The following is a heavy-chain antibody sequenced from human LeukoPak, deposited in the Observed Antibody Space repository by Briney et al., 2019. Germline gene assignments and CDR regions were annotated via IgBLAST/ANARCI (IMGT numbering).Heavy chain of an antibody. V-gene: IGHV4-39*01. J-gene: IGHJ4*02. CDR2: IYYSGST. CDR1: GGSISSSSYY. CDR3: ARRLRMWFGELVYFDY. Sequence: SETLSLTCTVSGGSISSSSYYWGWIRQPPGKGLELIGSIYYSGSTYYNPSLNTRVPISVDQSNNQISLNLSSVTAADTAVYYCARRLRMWFGELVYFDYWGQGTLVTVSS. D-gene: IGHD3-10*01.